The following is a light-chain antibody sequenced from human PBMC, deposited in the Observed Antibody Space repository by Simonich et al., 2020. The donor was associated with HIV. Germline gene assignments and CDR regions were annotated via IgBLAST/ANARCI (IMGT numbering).Light chain of an antibody. CDR1: QSISSN. J-gene: IGKJ4*01. CDR2: GAS. CDR3: QQYNSWPT. V-gene: IGKV3-15*01. Sequence: EIVMTQSPVTLSVSSGVRATLSCRARQSISSNLAWYQQRPGQAPRLLIYGASTRATCFPARFRGSGSGTEFTLTISSMQTEDFAVYYCQQYNSWPTFGGGTKVEIK.